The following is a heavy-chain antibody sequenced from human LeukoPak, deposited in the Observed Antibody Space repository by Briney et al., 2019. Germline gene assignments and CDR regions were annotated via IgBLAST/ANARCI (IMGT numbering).Heavy chain of an antibody. V-gene: IGHV1-46*01. Sequence: ASVKVSCKASGYTXSSYYMHWVRQGPGQGLEWMGIINPSGGSTIYAQKFQGRVTLTRDTSTNTVYMELSSLRSDDTAVYYCARGDGYPTPSRNWFDPWGQGTLVTVSS. D-gene: IGHD2-21*01. CDR2: INPSGGST. CDR3: ARGDGYPTPSRNWFDP. CDR1: GYTXSSYY. J-gene: IGHJ5*02.